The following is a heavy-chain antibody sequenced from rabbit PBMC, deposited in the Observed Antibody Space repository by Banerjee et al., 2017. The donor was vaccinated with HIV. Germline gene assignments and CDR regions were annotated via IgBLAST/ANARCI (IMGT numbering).Heavy chain of an antibody. D-gene: IGHD1-1*01. Sequence: QSLEESGGDLVKPEGSLTLTCTASGFSFSSSYYMCWVRQAPGKGLEWIACIYAGSSGSTYYASWAKGRFTISKTSSTTVTLQMTSLTAADTATYFCARSYTSSNVYYMWGPGTLVTVS. V-gene: IGHV1S40*01. CDR1: GFSFSSSYY. CDR2: IYAGSSGST. CDR3: ARSYTSSNVYYM. J-gene: IGHJ4*01.